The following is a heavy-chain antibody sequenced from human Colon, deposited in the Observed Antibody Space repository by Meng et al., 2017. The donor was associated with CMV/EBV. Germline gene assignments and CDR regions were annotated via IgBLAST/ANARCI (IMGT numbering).Heavy chain of an antibody. V-gene: IGHV1-46*01. J-gene: IGHJ4*02. CDR1: GYRCSKYN. CDR3: AREFHGTWYFDD. CDR2: ANHNGGTT. D-gene: IGHD1-26*01. Sequence: KGDGYRCSKYNVKRVRQARGKEIEDRGGANHNGGTTDGAQRSRGRLTMTSDTYTSTVLMELRSLTSEDTAVYFCAREFHGTWYFDDWGQGALVTVSS.